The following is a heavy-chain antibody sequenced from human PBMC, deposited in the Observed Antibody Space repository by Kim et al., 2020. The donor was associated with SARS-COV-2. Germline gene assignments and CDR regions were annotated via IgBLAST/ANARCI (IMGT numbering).Heavy chain of an antibody. D-gene: IGHD2-15*01. CDR3: ARSPATPVNY. Sequence: SETLSLTCAVYGGSFSGYYWSWIRQPPGKGLEWIGEINHSGSTNYNPSLKSRVTISVDTSKNQFSLKLSSVTAADTAVYYCARSPATPVNYWGQGTLVTV. CDR2: INHSGST. J-gene: IGHJ4*02. CDR1: GGSFSGYY. V-gene: IGHV4-34*01.